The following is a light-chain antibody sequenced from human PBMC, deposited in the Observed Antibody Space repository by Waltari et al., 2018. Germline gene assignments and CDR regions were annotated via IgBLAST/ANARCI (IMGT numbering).Light chain of an antibody. J-gene: IGKJ4*01. V-gene: IGKV1-5*03. CDR1: QSISNW. CDR3: QQYNSYSLLT. Sequence: DIQLPQSPSTLSASVGDRFTITCRASQSISNWLDWYQQKPGKAPKLLIYKASTLESGVPSRFSGSGSVTELTLTISSLQPDDFATYYCQQYNSYSLLTFGGGTKVEIK. CDR2: KAS.